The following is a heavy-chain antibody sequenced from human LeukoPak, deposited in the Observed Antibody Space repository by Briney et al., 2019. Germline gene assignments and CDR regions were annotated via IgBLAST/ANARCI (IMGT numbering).Heavy chain of an antibody. CDR1: GGSISSSNYY. CDR2: IYYSGTT. Sequence: SETLSLTCTVSGGSISSSNYYWGWFRQPPGKGLEWIGSIYYSGTTYYNPSLNSRVTISVDTSKNQFSVKLTSVTAADTAVFYRAGHRGSGWYPPNEHWGQGTLVTVSS. J-gene: IGHJ4*02. D-gene: IGHD6-19*01. CDR3: AGHRGSGWYPPNEH. V-gene: IGHV4-39*01.